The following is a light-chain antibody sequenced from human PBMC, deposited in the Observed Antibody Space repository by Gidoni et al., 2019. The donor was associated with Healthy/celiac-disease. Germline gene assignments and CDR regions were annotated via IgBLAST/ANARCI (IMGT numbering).Light chain of an antibody. CDR1: QSVSSK. Sequence: EIVMTQSPATLSVSPWERATLSCRASQSVSSKLAWYQQKPGQAPRLLIYGASTRATGNPARFSGSGSGTEFTLTISSLQSEDFAVYYCQQYNNWPPVTFGQGTKVEIK. V-gene: IGKV3-15*01. CDR3: QQYNNWPPVT. CDR2: GAS. J-gene: IGKJ1*01.